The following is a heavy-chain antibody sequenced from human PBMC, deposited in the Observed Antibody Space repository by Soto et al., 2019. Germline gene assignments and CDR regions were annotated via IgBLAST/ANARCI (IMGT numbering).Heavy chain of an antibody. CDR3: ARVSSILGYCSSTSCPIDY. CDR1: GGSISSGGYY. D-gene: IGHD2-2*01. V-gene: IGHV4-31*03. CDR2: IYYSGST. Sequence: TLSLTCTVSGGSISSGGYYWSWIRQHPGKGLEWIGYIYYSGSTYYNPSLKSRVTISVDTSKNQFSLKLSSVTAADTAVYYCARVSSILGYCSSTSCPIDYWGQGTLVTVSS. J-gene: IGHJ4*02.